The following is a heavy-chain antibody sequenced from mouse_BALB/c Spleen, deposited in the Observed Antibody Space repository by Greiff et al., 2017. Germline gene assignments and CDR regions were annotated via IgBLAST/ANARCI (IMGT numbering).Heavy chain of an antibody. J-gene: IGHJ4*01. V-gene: IGHV2-6-2*01. CDR2: IWSDGST. D-gene: IGHD2-3*01. CDR1: GFSLTSYG. CDR3: ARQGWLLSYAMDY. Sequence: QVQLKESGPDLVAPSQSLSITCTVSGFSLTSYGVHWVRQPPGKGLEWLVVIWSDGSTTYNSALKSRLSISKDNSKSQVFLKMNSLQTDDTAMYYCARQGWLLSYAMDYWGQGTSVTVSS.